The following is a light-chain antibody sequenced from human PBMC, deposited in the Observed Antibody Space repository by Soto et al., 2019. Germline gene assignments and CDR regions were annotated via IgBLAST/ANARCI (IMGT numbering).Light chain of an antibody. J-gene: IGKJ1*01. CDR1: QSVLYSSNNKNY. CDR3: QQYFSIPRT. CDR2: WAS. Sequence: DIVMTQSPDSLAVSLGERATINCRSSQSVLYSSNNKNYLAWYQQKPGQPPRLLIYWASTRESGVPDRFSGSGSGTDFTLPIGSLQAEDVAVYYCQQYFSIPRTFGQGTKVEIK. V-gene: IGKV4-1*01.